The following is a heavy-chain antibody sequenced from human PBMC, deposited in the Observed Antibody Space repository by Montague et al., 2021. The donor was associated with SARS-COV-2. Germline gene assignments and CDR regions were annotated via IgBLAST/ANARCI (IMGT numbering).Heavy chain of an antibody. J-gene: IGHJ4*02. V-gene: IGHV3-23*01. D-gene: IGHD6-19*01. CDR1: GFTFNNYA. CDR3: AKDRVDDNGWSVDY. CDR2: IGSNGGT. Sequence: SLRLSCAASGFTFNNYAMTWVRQGPGKGLEWVSGIGSNGGTFYGDSVKGRFTISRDNSKNTLYLQMNGLRVEDTALYFCAKDRVDDNGWSVDYWGQGTLVTVSS.